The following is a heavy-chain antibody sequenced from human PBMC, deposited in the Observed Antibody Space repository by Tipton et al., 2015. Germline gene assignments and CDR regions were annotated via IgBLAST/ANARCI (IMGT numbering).Heavy chain of an antibody. V-gene: IGHV3-7*01. D-gene: IGHD5-12*01. Sequence: SLRLSCEASGFSFSNYWMTWVRQAPGKGLEWVANIKPDGSESYYLESVKGRFTFSRDNAKNSLYLQMNRLRAEDTAVYYCARSGGYAWDQWGQGTLVTVSS. CDR2: IKPDGSES. CDR3: ARSGGYAWDQ. CDR1: GFSFSNYW. J-gene: IGHJ4*02.